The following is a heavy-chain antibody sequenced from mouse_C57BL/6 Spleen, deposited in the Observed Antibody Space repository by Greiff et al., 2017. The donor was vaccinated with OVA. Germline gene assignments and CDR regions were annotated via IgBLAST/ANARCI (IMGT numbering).Heavy chain of an antibody. CDR2: IYPGSGNT. Sequence: VQLQQSGAELVRPGASVKLSCKASGYTFTDYYINWVKQRPGQGLEWIARIYPGSGNTYYNEKFKGKATLTAEKSSSTAYMQLSSLTSEDSAVYFCAADYSNYVWFAYWGQGTLVTVSA. CDR1: GYTFTDYY. J-gene: IGHJ3*01. D-gene: IGHD2-5*01. V-gene: IGHV1-76*01. CDR3: AADYSNYVWFAY.